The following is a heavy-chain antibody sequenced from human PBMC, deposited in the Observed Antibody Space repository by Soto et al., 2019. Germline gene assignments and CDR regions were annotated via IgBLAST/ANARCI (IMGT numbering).Heavy chain of an antibody. V-gene: IGHV1-2*02. CDR3: ARDGFWGGPPWGYCGMAV. J-gene: IGHJ6*04. D-gene: IGHD3-16*01. Sequence: ASVKVSCKASGYTFTGYYMHWVRQAPGQGLEWMGWINPNSGGTNYAQKFQGRVTMTRDTSISTAYMELSRLRSDDTAVYYCARDGFWGGPPWGYCGMAVWGKGTTVPVPS. CDR2: INPNSGGT. CDR1: GYTFTGYY.